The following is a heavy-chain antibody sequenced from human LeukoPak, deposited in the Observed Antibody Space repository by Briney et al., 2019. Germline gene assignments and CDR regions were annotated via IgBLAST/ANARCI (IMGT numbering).Heavy chain of an antibody. CDR2: MYYGGST. J-gene: IGHJ5*02. D-gene: IGHD3-22*01. CDR3: ARPYYYDSRIDP. Sequence: PSETLSLTCTVSGGSISSGDYYWSWIRQPPGKGLEWIAYMYYGGSTYYNPSLKSRVTMSADMSKNQLSLKLSSVTAADTAVYYCARPYYYDSRIDPWGQGILVTVSS. CDR1: GGSISSGDYY. V-gene: IGHV4-30-4*01.